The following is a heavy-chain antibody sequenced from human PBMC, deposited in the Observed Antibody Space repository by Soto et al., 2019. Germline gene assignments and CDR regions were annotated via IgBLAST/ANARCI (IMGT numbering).Heavy chain of an antibody. Sequence: GASVKVSCKASGYTFTSYGISWVRQAPGQGLEWMGWISAYNGNTNYAQKLQGRVTMTTDTSTSTAYVELRSLRSDDTAVYYCARASPSITIFGVVISDWFDPWGQGTLVTVSS. J-gene: IGHJ5*02. D-gene: IGHD3-3*01. V-gene: IGHV1-18*01. CDR1: GYTFTSYG. CDR2: ISAYNGNT. CDR3: ARASPSITIFGVVISDWFDP.